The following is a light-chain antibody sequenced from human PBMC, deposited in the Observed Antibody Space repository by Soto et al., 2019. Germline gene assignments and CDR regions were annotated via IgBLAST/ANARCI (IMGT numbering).Light chain of an antibody. CDR3: QSYDNSNNVV. CDR1: SGSIASNY. V-gene: IGLV6-57*04. Sequence: FMLTQPHSVSESPGKTVTISCTRSSGSIASNYVQWYQQRPGSAPTTVVYEDNQRPSGVPDRFSGSIDSSSNSASLTISGLKTEDEGDFFCQSYDNSNNVVFGGGTKLTVL. J-gene: IGLJ2*01. CDR2: EDN.